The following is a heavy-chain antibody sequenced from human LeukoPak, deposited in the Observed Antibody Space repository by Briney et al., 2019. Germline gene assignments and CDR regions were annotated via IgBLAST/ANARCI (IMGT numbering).Heavy chain of an antibody. V-gene: IGHV3-23*01. CDR2: ISGSGSST. D-gene: IGHD3-3*01. CDR3: AKARHYDFWSGEGNFDY. CDR1: GFTFSSYA. J-gene: IGHJ4*02. Sequence: GGSLRLSCAASGFTFSSYAMSWVRQAPGRRLEWVSAISGSGSSTYYADSVKGRFTISRDNSKNTLYLQVNSLRAEDTAVYYCAKARHYDFWSGEGNFDYWGQGTLVTVSS.